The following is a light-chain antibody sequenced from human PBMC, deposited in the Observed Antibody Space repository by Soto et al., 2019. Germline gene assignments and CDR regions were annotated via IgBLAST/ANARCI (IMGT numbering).Light chain of an antibody. Sequence: DIQMTQSPSTLSASVGDRGTITCRASQSVGYWLAWYQQKPGKAPTFLVYDASNLHSGVPARFSGSGSGSEFTLTISSLQPDDFGTYYCQQYNSYWWTFGQGTKVDIK. CDR1: QSVGYW. CDR3: QQYNSYWWT. CDR2: DAS. J-gene: IGKJ1*01. V-gene: IGKV1-5*01.